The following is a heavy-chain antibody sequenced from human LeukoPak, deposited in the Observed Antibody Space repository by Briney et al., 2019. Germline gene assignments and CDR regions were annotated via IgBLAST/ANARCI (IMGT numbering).Heavy chain of an antibody. CDR1: GGSISSSSYY. J-gene: IGHJ4*02. V-gene: IGHV4-39*07. CDR3: AKGYCRGNSCYDDRGAFDY. Sequence: PSETLSLTCTVSGGSISSSSYYWGWIRQPPGKGLEWIGSIYYSGSTYYNPSLKSRVTISVDTSKNQFSLKLSSVTAADTAVYYCAKGYCRGNSCYDDRGAFDYWGQGTLVTVSS. D-gene: IGHD2-2*01. CDR2: IYYSGST.